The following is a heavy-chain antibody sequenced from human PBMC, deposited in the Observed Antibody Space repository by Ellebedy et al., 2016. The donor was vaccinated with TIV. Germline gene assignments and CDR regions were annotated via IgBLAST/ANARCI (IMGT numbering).Heavy chain of an antibody. CDR2: IYYSGST. D-gene: IGHD3-16*01. Sequence: SETLSLTXTVSGGSISSSSYYWGWIRQPPGKGLEWIGSIYYSGSTYYNPSLKSRVTISVDTSKNQFSLKLSSVTAADTAVYYCARGLLNEGLDYWGQGTLVTVSS. V-gene: IGHV4-39*07. CDR3: ARGLLNEGLDY. J-gene: IGHJ4*02. CDR1: GGSISSSSYY.